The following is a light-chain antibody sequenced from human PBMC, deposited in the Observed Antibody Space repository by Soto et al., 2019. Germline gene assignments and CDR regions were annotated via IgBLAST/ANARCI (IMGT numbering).Light chain of an antibody. CDR1: QYISSY. CDR2: DSS. Sequence: EIVLTQSPATLSLSPGEVATLPCRASQYISSYLAWYQHKPGQAPRLLIYDSSTRPTGIPGRFSGRGSGTDFTLTISNVEPEDFAVYFCQSYNDWPLTFGGGTKVDIK. CDR3: QSYNDWPLT. V-gene: IGKV3-11*01. J-gene: IGKJ4*01.